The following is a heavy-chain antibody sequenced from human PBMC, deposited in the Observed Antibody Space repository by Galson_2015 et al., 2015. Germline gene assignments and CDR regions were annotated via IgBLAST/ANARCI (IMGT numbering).Heavy chain of an antibody. CDR3: AHSRYSTNGVYYRGIADY. J-gene: IGHJ4*02. CDR1: GFSLSTTEVG. Sequence: PALVKPTQPLTLTCTFSGFSLSTTEVGVGWIRQSPGKALEWLAVIYRDDEKRYSPSLKTRLTITKDTSRSQVVLTMTNMDPVDTGTYYGAHSRYSTNGVYYRGIADYWGQGTLVTVSS. CDR2: IYRDDEK. D-gene: IGHD2-8*01. V-gene: IGHV2-5*02.